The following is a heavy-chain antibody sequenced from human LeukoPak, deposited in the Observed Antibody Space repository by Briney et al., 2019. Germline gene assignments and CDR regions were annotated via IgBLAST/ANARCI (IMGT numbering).Heavy chain of an antibody. D-gene: IGHD2-15*01. CDR1: GFTFSSYW. J-gene: IGHJ6*03. CDR3: ARVGSYYYYYMDV. CDR2: ISSDGSST. Sequence: GGSLRLSCAASGFTFSSYWMHWVRQAPGKGLVWVSRISSDGSSTSYADSVKGRFTISRDNAKNTLYLQMNSLRAEDTAVYYCARVGSYYYYYMDVWGKGTTVTVSS. V-gene: IGHV3-74*01.